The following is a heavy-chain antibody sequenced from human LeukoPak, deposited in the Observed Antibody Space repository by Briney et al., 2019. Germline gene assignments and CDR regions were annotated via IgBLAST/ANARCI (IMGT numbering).Heavy chain of an antibody. CDR3: ARERRGYYDSSGYYLTMYYFDY. CDR1: GFTVSSNY. CDR2: IYSGGST. D-gene: IGHD3-22*01. Sequence: GGSLRLSCAASGFTVSSNYMSWVRQAPGKGLEWVSVIYSGGSTYYADSVKGRLTISRDNSKNTLYLQMNSLRAEDTAVYYCARERRGYYDSSGYYLTMYYFDYWGQGTLVTVSS. V-gene: IGHV3-53*01. J-gene: IGHJ4*02.